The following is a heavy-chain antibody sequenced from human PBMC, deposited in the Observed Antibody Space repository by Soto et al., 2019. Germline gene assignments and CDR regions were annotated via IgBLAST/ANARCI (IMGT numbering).Heavy chain of an antibody. V-gene: IGHV1-8*01. CDR2: MNPNSGNT. D-gene: IGHD6-13*01. CDR1: GYTFTSYD. J-gene: IGHJ6*03. CDR3: ARDGYSSSWYYYYYYMDV. Sequence: ASVKVSCKASGYTFTSYDINWVRQATGQGLKWMGWMNPNSGNTGYAQKFQGRVTMTRNTSISTAYMELSSLRSEGTAVYYCARDGYSSSWYYYYYYMDVWGKGTTVTVSS.